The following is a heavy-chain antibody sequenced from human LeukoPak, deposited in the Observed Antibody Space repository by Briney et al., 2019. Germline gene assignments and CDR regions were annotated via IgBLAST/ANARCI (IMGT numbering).Heavy chain of an antibody. V-gene: IGHV3-23*01. J-gene: IGHJ6*02. CDR2: ITSSGDTT. CDR1: GFTFTTYA. Sequence: GGSLRLSCAASGFTFTTYAMNWVRQAPGKGLEWVSSITSSGDTTKYADSVKGRFTISRDNSKNTLYLQMNSLRAEDTAVYCCAKDRGYDFSYGMDVWGQGTTVTVSS. D-gene: IGHD5-12*01. CDR3: AKDRGYDFSYGMDV.